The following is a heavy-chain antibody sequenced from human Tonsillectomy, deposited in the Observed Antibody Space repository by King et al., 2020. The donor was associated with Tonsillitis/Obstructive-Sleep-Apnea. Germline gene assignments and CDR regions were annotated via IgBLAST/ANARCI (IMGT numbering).Heavy chain of an antibody. CDR3: ARDPLDCYTSSGYPMWAFDI. CDR1: GYTFTSYY. J-gene: IGHJ3*02. CDR2: INPSGGST. Sequence: VQLVESGAEVKKPGASVKVSCKASGYTFTSYYMHWVRQAPGQGLEWMGIINPSGGSTSYAQKFQGRVTMTRDTSTSTVYMELSSLRSEDTAVYYCARDPLDCYTSSGYPMWAFDIWGQGTMVTVSS. V-gene: IGHV1-46*01. D-gene: IGHD3-22*01.